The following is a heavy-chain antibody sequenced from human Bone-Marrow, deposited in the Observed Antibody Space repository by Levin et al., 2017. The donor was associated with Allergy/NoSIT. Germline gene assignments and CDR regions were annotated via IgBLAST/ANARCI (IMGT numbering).Heavy chain of an antibody. J-gene: IGHJ4*02. Sequence: GESLKISCAASGFTFSSYGMHWVRQAPGKGLEWVAVISYDGSNKYYADSVKGRFTISRDNSKNTLYLQMNSLRAEDTAVYYCAKDGSGMGLDYWGQGTLVTVSS. CDR2: ISYDGSNK. D-gene: IGHD6-13*01. CDR1: GFTFSSYG. CDR3: AKDGSGMGLDY. V-gene: IGHV3-30*18.